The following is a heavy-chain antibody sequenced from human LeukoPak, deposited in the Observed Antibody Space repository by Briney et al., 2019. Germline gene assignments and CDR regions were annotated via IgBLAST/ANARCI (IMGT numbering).Heavy chain of an antibody. CDR1: GFTFSSYG. CDR3: ARTDSGSYWGWFDP. V-gene: IGHV3-30*02. Sequence: PGGSLRLSCAASGFTFSSYGMHWVRQAPGKGLEWVAFIRYDGSNKYYADSVKGRFTISRDNSKNTLYLQMNSLRAEDTAFYYCARTDSGSYWGWFDPWGQGTLVTVSS. D-gene: IGHD1-26*01. CDR2: IRYDGSNK. J-gene: IGHJ5*02.